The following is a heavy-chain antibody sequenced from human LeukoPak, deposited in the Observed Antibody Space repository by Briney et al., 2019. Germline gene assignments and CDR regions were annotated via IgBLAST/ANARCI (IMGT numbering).Heavy chain of an antibody. D-gene: IGHD3-22*01. CDR2: ISYDGSNK. CDR1: GFTFSSYG. V-gene: IGHV3-30*03. Sequence: GGSLRLSCAASGFTFSSYGMHWVRQAPGKGLEWVAVISYDGSNKYYADSVKGRFTISRDNSKNTLYLQMNSLRSDDTAVYYCARDGYYYDSSGVSFDYWGQGTLVTVSS. CDR3: ARDGYYYDSSGVSFDY. J-gene: IGHJ4*02.